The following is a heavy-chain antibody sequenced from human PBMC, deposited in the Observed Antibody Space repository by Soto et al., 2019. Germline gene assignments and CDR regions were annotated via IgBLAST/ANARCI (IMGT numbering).Heavy chain of an antibody. CDR2: VSANGQGI. Sequence: EVHLLESGGGLVQPGGSLRLSCAASGFTFSSSAISWVRQAPGKGLEWVSAVSANGQGIYYADSVRGRFTISRDNDKNTLYLQLDSLRVEDTAMYYCTRGPRPSSSGTGAYWGPGTQVTVSS. V-gene: IGHV3-23*01. J-gene: IGHJ4*02. D-gene: IGHD1-26*01. CDR1: GFTFSSSA. CDR3: TRGPRPSSSGTGAY.